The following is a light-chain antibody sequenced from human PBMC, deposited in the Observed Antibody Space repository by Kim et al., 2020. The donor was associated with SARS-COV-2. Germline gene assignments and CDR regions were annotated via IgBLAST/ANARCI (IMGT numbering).Light chain of an antibody. Sequence: GQSITISCTGTSSDVGSYNLVSWYQQHPGKAPKLMIYEVSKRPSGVSNRFSGSKSGNTASLTISGLKAEDEADYYCCSCAGTSTLVFGGGTQLTVL. CDR2: EVS. CDR3: CSCAGTSTLV. V-gene: IGLV2-23*02. J-gene: IGLJ2*01. CDR1: SSDVGSYNL.